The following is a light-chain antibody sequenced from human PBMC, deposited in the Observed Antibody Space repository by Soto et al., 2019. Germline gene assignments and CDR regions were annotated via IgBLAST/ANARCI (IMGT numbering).Light chain of an antibody. CDR2: GAC. J-gene: IGKJ2*02. V-gene: IGKV3-20*01. CDR3: QQYGRSPWT. Sequence: EIVLTQSPGTLSLSPGERATLSCRASQSISSSYLAWYQQKPGQAPRLLIYGACSRATGIPDRFSGSGSGTDFTLTISRLEPEDFAVYYCQQYGRSPWTFGQGTKLEIK. CDR1: QSISSSY.